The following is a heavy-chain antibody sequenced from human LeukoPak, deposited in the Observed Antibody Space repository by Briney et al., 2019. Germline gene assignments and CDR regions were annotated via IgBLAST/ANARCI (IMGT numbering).Heavy chain of an antibody. CDR2: ISWDAGST. Sequence: HPGGSLRLSCAASGFTFDDYTMHWVRQTPGKGLEWVSLISWDAGSTYYADSVKGRFTISRDNSKNSLYLQMNSLRTEDTALYYCAKDSRRYCSGGSCYLNWGQGTLVTVSS. J-gene: IGHJ4*02. V-gene: IGHV3-43*01. CDR3: AKDSRRYCSGGSCYLN. D-gene: IGHD2-15*01. CDR1: GFTFDDYT.